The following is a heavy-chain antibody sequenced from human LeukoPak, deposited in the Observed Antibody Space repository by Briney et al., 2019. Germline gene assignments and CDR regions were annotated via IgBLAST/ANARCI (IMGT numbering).Heavy chain of an antibody. Sequence: GASVKVSCKASGYTFTGYYIHWVRQAPGQGLEWMGWINPNSGGTNSAQKFQGRVTMTRDTPISTVYMELSRLRYDDTAVYYCARGYASGNSYYMDVWGKGTTVTISS. CDR1: GYTFTGYY. J-gene: IGHJ6*03. CDR2: INPNSGGT. V-gene: IGHV1-2*02. CDR3: ARGYASGNSYYMDV. D-gene: IGHD3-10*01.